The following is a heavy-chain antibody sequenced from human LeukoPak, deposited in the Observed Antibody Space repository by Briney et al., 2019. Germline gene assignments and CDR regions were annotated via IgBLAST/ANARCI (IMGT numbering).Heavy chain of an antibody. V-gene: IGHV3-30*04. CDR3: AKDDGND. CDR1: GFTFSSYA. Sequence: GGSLRLSCAASGFTFSSYAMHWVRQAPGKGLEWVAVISYDGSNKYYADSVKGRFTISRDNSKNTLYLQMNSLRAEDTAVYYCAKDDGNDWGQGTLVTVSS. D-gene: IGHD1-26*01. J-gene: IGHJ4*02. CDR2: ISYDGSNK.